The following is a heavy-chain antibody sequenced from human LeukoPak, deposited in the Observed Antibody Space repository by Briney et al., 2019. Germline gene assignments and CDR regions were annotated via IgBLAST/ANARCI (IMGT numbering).Heavy chain of an antibody. CDR1: GGSISSYY. V-gene: IGHV4-59*01. CDR3: ARGYYDILTGYYVAFDI. J-gene: IGHJ3*02. D-gene: IGHD3-9*01. CDR2: IYYSGST. Sequence: SETLSLTCTVSGGSISSYYWIWIRQPPGKGLEGIGDIYYSGSTNYNPSLKSRVTISVDTSKNQFSLRLSSVAAADTAVYYCARGYYDILTGYYVAFDIWGQGTMVTVSS.